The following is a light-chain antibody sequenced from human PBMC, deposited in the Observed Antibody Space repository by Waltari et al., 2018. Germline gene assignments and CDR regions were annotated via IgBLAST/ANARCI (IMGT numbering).Light chain of an antibody. Sequence: IQLTQSPSSLSASVGDRVTITCRASQGISSYLAWYQQKPGKAPNLLIYAASTCQSGVPSKFSGSGSGTDFTLTISSLQPEDFATYYCQQLNSYPRALTFGGGTKVEIK. V-gene: IGKV1-9*01. CDR3: QQLNSYPRALT. CDR2: AAS. CDR1: QGISSY. J-gene: IGKJ4*01.